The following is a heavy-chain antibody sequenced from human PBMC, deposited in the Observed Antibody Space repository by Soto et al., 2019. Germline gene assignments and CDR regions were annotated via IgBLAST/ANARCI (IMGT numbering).Heavy chain of an antibody. J-gene: IGHJ4*02. D-gene: IGHD6-19*01. V-gene: IGHV4-39*01. Sequence: SETLSLTCTVSGGSISSSSYYWGWIRQPPGKGLEWIGSIYYSGSTYYNPSLKSRVTISVDTSKNQFSLKLSSVTDADTAVYYCAGGEHWLNRFDYWGQGTLVTVSS. CDR2: IYYSGST. CDR1: GGSISSSSYY. CDR3: AGGEHWLNRFDY.